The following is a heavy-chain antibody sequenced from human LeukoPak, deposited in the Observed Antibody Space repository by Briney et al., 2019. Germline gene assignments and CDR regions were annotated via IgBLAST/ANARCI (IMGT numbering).Heavy chain of an antibody. Sequence: GGSLRLSCAASGFTFSSYSMNWVRQAPGKGLEWVSSISSSSSYIYYADSVKGRFTISRDNAKNSLYLQMDSLRAEDTAVYYCAREDSSSRKLAYWGQGTLVTVSS. V-gene: IGHV3-21*01. CDR3: AREDSSSRKLAY. CDR2: ISSSSSYI. D-gene: IGHD6-13*01. CDR1: GFTFSSYS. J-gene: IGHJ4*02.